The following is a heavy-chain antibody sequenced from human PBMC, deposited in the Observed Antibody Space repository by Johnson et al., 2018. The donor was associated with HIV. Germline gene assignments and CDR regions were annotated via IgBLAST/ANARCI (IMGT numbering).Heavy chain of an antibody. CDR3: VRGRIAMRGVDLRGGAFDI. CDR2: ISFDGSEE. J-gene: IGHJ3*02. D-gene: IGHD3-22*01. V-gene: IGHV3-30*03. Sequence: QVQLVESGGGVVRPGKSLTLSCVVSGLSFSNFGIHWVRQAPGKGPEWVAVISFDGSEEYYVDSVKGRFTISRDNSNNTLYLQMNSLRTEDTAVYFCVRGRIAMRGVDLRGGAFDIWGQGTMVTVSS. CDR1: GLSFSNFG.